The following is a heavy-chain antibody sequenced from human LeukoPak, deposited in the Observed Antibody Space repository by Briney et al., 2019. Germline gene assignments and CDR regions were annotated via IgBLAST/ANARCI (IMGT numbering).Heavy chain of an antibody. CDR2: IYYSGST. D-gene: IGHD5-24*01. J-gene: IGHJ3*02. Sequence: SENLSLTCTVSGGSISSYYWSWIRQPPGKGLEWIGYIYYSGSTNYNPSLKSRVTISVDTSKNQFSLKLSSVTAADTAVYYCARDGYNDAFDIWGQGTMVTVSS. CDR3: ARDGYNDAFDI. CDR1: GGSISSYY. V-gene: IGHV4-59*01.